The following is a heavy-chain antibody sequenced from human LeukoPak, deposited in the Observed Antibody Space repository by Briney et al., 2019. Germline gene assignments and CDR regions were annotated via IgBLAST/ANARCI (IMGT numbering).Heavy chain of an antibody. CDR3: ASLGPMVRGVIQWFDP. CDR2: IYHSGST. CDR1: GGSISSGGYS. Sequence: SETLSLTCAVSGGSISSGGYSWSWIRQPPGKGLEWIGYIYHSGSTYYNPSLKSRVTISVDTSKNQFSLKLSSVTAADTAVYYCASLGPMVRGVIQWFDPWGQGTLVTVSS. V-gene: IGHV4-30-2*02. D-gene: IGHD3-10*01. J-gene: IGHJ5*02.